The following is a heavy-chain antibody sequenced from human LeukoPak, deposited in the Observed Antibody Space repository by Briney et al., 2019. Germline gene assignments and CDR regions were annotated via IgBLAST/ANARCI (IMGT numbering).Heavy chain of an antibody. CDR2: IDPNSDNI. Sequence: GASVKVSCKASGYTFTGCFIHYVRQAPGQGLEWMGWIDPNSDNIRYSETFKDRVTMTRDTSTNTAYMELSWLRSDDTAVYYCARSAYNYGYVYFDHWGQEPWSLSPQ. CDR1: GYTFTGCF. D-gene: IGHD5-18*01. CDR3: ARSAYNYGYVYFDH. V-gene: IGHV1-2*02. J-gene: IGHJ4*01.